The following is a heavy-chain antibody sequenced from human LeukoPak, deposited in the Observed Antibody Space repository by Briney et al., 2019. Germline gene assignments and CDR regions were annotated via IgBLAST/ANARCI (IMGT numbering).Heavy chain of an antibody. D-gene: IGHD3-16*01. CDR2: IKQDGSEK. Sequence: GGSLRLSCAASGLTFSTYWMSWVRQAPGKGLEWVANIKQDGSEKYYVDSVKGRFTISRDNTKNSLYLQMKSLRAEDTAIYYCARGGGKRVGGGGFDIWGQGTMVTVSS. CDR1: GLTFSTYW. J-gene: IGHJ3*02. V-gene: IGHV3-7*01. CDR3: ARGGGKRVGGGGFDI.